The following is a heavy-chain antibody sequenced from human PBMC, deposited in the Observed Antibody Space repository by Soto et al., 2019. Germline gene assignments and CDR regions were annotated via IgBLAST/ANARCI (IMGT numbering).Heavy chain of an antibody. Sequence: QVQLQESGPGLVKPSETLSLSCSVSGGSVSSGSHYWSWIRQPPGKGLEWIGFIYDSGSTHYNPSLKSRVTISLNTSKNQFPLKLSSVTAADTAVYYCAGRSGEGWFDPWGQGTLVTVSS. CDR3: AGRSGEGWFDP. CDR2: IYDSGST. CDR1: GGSVSSGSHY. D-gene: IGHD2-15*01. J-gene: IGHJ5*02. V-gene: IGHV4-61*01.